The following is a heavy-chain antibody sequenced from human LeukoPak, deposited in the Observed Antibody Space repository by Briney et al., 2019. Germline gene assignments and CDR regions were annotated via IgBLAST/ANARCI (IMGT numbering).Heavy chain of an antibody. CDR3: ARVGRSSRYMKFWFDP. CDR2: IIPIFGTA. D-gene: IGHD6-13*01. Sequence: SVKVSCKASGGTFSSYAISWVRQAPGQGLEWMGGIIPIFGTANYAQKFQGRVTITADESTSTAYMELSSLRSEDTAVYYCARVGRSSRYMKFWFDPWGQGTLVTVSS. J-gene: IGHJ5*02. V-gene: IGHV1-69*13. CDR1: GGTFSSYA.